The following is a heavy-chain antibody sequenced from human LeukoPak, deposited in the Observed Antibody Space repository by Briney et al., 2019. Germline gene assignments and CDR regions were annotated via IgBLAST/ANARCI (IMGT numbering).Heavy chain of an antibody. D-gene: IGHD3-10*01. J-gene: IGHJ5*02. CDR2: ISWNSGSI. V-gene: IGHV3-9*01. Sequence: PGGSLRLSCAASGFTFDDYAMHWVRHAPGKGLEWVSGISWNSGSIGYADSVKGRFTISRDNAKNSLYLQMNSLRAEDTALYYCAKDRHYYGSGTFDPWGQGTLVTVSS. CDR3: AKDRHYYGSGTFDP. CDR1: GFTFDDYA.